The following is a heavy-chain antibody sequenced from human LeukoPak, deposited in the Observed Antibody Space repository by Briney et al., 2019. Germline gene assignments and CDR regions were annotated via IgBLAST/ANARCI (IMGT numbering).Heavy chain of an antibody. D-gene: IGHD6-19*01. J-gene: IGHJ4*02. CDR3: ASGQWLTLYYFDY. Sequence: ASVKVSCKASGGTFSSYAISWVRQAPGQGLEWMGGIIPIFGTANYAQKFQGRVTITADESTSTAYMELGSLRSEDTAVYYCASGQWLTLYYFDYWGQGTLVTVSS. V-gene: IGHV1-69*13. CDR1: GGTFSSYA. CDR2: IIPIFGTA.